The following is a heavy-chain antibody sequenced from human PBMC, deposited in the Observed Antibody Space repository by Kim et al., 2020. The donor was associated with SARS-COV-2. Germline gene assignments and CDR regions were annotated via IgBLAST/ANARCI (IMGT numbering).Heavy chain of an antibody. V-gene: IGHV1-24*01. CDR2: FDPEDGET. Sequence: ASVKVSCKVSGYTLTELSMHWVRQAPGKGLEWMGGFDPEDGETIYAQKFQGRVTMTEDTSTDTAYMELSSLRSEDTAVYYCAFRVLDYYGMDVWGQGTTVTVSS. CDR1: GYTLTELS. CDR3: AFRVLDYYGMDV. D-gene: IGHD1-1*01. J-gene: IGHJ6*02.